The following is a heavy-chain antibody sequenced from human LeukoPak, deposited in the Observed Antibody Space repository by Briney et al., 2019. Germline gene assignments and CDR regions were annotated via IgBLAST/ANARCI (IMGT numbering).Heavy chain of an antibody. CDR2: IIPILGIA. Sequence: GASVKVSCKASGGTFSSYTISWVRQAPGQGLEWMGRIIPILGIANYAQKFQGRVTITVDKSTSTAYMELSSLRSEDTAVYYCARCPYYYDSSGYGGPDYWGQGTLVTVSS. D-gene: IGHD3-22*01. CDR3: ARCPYYYDSSGYGGPDY. CDR1: GGTFSSYT. V-gene: IGHV1-69*02. J-gene: IGHJ4*02.